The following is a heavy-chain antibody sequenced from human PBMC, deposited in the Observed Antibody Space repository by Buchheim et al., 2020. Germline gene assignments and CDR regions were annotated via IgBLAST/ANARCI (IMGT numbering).Heavy chain of an antibody. Sequence: EVQLVESGGGLVQPGGSLRLSCVDSVDTFSSYWLHCVCQAPGKGLGWVSRINSDGSSTSYADSVKGGFTISRENAKNPRYLQMNSLRADDTAVYYCARGGGDIVVVPAVSYYYYGMDVWGQGTT. CDR1: VDTFSSYW. CDR2: INSDGSST. CDR3: ARGGGDIVVVPAVSYYYYGMDV. J-gene: IGHJ6*02. D-gene: IGHD2-2*01. V-gene: IGHV3-74*01.